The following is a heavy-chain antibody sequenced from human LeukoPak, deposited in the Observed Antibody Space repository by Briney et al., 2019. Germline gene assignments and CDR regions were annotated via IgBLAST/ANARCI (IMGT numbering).Heavy chain of an antibody. D-gene: IGHD1-26*01. V-gene: IGHV4-39*07. J-gene: IGHJ6*03. CDR1: GVSISSSNSY. CDR2: IYYSGNT. Sequence: PSETLSLTCTVSGVSISSSNSYWGWIRQPPGKGLEWIGSIYYSGNTYYNASLKSRVTISIDTSKNQISLRLTSVTAADTAVYYCARVAGHRSSHYYYYMDVWGKGTTVTVSS. CDR3: ARVAGHRSSHYYYYMDV.